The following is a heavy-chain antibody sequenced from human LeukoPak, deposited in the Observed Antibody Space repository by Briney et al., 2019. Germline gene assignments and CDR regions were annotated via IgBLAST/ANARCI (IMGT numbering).Heavy chain of an antibody. Sequence: DSVKVSCKGSGYTFIDHYMHWVRQAPGQGLEWMAKINPNSGVTAYAERFQGRVTLTRDTSISTVYMELRTLTSGGTAVYYCASPSDYGDYIDYWGQGTLVTVSS. V-gene: IGHV1-2*02. J-gene: IGHJ4*02. CDR3: ASPSDYGDYIDY. CDR1: GYTFIDHY. CDR2: INPNSGVT. D-gene: IGHD4-17*01.